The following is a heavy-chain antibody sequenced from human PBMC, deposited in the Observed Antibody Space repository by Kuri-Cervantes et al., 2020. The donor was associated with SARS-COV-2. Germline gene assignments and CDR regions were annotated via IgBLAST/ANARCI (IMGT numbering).Heavy chain of an antibody. CDR2: ISSSSSTI. V-gene: IGHV3-48*01. Sequence: GESLKISCAASGFTFSSYSMNWVRQAPGKGLECVSYISSSSSTIYYAGSVKGRFTISRDNAKNSLYPQMNSLRAEDTAVYYGASRSYQLLAYYYSGMNVWGQGTTVTVSS. J-gene: IGHJ6*02. D-gene: IGHD2-2*01. CDR1: GFTFSSYS. CDR3: ASRSYQLLAYYYSGMNV.